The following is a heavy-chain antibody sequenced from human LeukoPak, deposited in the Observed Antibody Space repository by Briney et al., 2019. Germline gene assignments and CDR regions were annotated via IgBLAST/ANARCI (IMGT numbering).Heavy chain of an antibody. V-gene: IGHV4-59*01. J-gene: IGHJ3*02. Sequence: PSETLSLTCTVSGGSISSYYWSWIRQPPGKGLEWIGYIYYSGSTNYNPSLKSRVTISVDTSKNQFSLKLSTVTAADTAVYYCARGVMIAAPPGDAFDIWGQGTMVTVSS. CDR2: IYYSGST. D-gene: IGHD6-25*01. CDR3: ARGVMIAAPPGDAFDI. CDR1: GGSISSYY.